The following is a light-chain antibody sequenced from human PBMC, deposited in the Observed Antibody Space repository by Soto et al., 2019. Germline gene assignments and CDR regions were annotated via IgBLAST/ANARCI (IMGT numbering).Light chain of an antibody. V-gene: IGKV1-9*01. CDR3: QQLKSYPLS. J-gene: IGKJ4*01. CDR1: QDISSY. CDR2: AAS. Sequence: DIQLTQSPSFLSASVGDRVTITCRTSQDISSYLAWYQQKPGKAPQLLISAASTLQSGVPSRFSRSGSGTEFILTISSLQPEDFATYYCQQLKSYPLSFGGGTKVEI.